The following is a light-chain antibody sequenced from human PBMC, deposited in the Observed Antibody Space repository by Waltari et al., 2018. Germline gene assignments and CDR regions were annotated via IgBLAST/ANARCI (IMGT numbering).Light chain of an antibody. CDR3: QQTYSIPLT. CDR2: AAS. J-gene: IGKJ4*01. Sequence: DIQMTQSPSSLSASIGDRVSITCRASQTISSYVSWYQQKPGKAPKLLIFAASSLHSGVPSRFSGSGSGTDFVLTISSLQPDDFATYYCQQTYSIPLTFGGGTKVDIK. V-gene: IGKV1-39*01. CDR1: QTISSY.